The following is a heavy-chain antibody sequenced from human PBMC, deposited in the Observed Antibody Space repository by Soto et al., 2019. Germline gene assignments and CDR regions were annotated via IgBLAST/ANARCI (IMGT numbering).Heavy chain of an antibody. D-gene: IGHD2-8*01. J-gene: IGHJ4*02. CDR2: IYSNGDT. Sequence: EVQLVETGGGMIQPGGSLRLSCAASGFSVGSNYMTWVRQSPGKGLEWVSLIYSNGDTDYADSVEDRSSISRDNFKNTLYLQMNTLRAEDTAVYHCARKSDSSPVPEADGVWGRGTLVTVSS. V-gene: IGHV3-53*02. CDR1: GFSVGSNY. CDR3: ARKSDSSPVPEADGV.